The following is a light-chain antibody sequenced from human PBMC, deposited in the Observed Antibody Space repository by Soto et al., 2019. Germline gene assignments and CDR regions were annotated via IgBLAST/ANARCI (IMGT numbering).Light chain of an antibody. J-gene: IGLJ3*02. CDR2: SHN. Sequence: QSVLTQPPSASGTPGQRVTISCSGSSSNIGSNTVNWYQQLPGTAPKLLMYSHNQRPSGVPARFSGSKSGTSASLAISGLQSEDEADYYCAVWDDSLSGRVFGGGTQLTVL. V-gene: IGLV1-44*01. CDR1: SSNIGSNT. CDR3: AVWDDSLSGRV.